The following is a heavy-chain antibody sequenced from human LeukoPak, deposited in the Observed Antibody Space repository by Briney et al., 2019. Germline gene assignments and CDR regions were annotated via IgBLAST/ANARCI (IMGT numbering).Heavy chain of an antibody. Sequence: ASVKVSCKASGGTFSSYAISWVRQAPGQGLEWMGRIIPIFGTANYAQKFQGRVTITTDESTSTAYMELSSLRSEDTAVYYCAGEMAVPIVVPDSFDIWGQGTMVTVSS. CDR1: GGTFSSYA. V-gene: IGHV1-69*05. CDR3: AGEMAVPIVVPDSFDI. D-gene: IGHD3-10*01. CDR2: IIPIFGTA. J-gene: IGHJ3*02.